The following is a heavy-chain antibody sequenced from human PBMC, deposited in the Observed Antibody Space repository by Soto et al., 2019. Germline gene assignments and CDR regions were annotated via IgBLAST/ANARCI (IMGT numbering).Heavy chain of an antibody. V-gene: IGHV4-59*01. D-gene: IGHD3-22*01. Sequence: QVQLQESGPGLVKPSETLSLTCTVSGGSISSYYWSWIRQPPGKGLEWIGDIYYSGSTNYNPSLKSRVTISVDTSKNQFSLKLSSVTAADTAVYYCARVSYYDSSGPYWRFDYWGQGTLVTVSS. CDR1: GGSISSYY. CDR3: ARVSYYDSSGPYWRFDY. CDR2: IYYSGST. J-gene: IGHJ4*02.